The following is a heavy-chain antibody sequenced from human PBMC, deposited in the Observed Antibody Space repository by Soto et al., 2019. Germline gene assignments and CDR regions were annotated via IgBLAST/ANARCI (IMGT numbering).Heavy chain of an antibody. CDR1: GFTFSSYG. J-gene: IGHJ4*02. D-gene: IGHD6-19*01. V-gene: IGHV3-30*18. Sequence: VGSLRLSCAASGFTFSSYGMHWVRQAPGKGLEWVAVISYDGSNKYYADSVKGRFTISRDNSKNTLYLQMNSLRAEDTAVYYCAKDNRQWLVEYYFDYWGQGTLVTVSS. CDR3: AKDNRQWLVEYYFDY. CDR2: ISYDGSNK.